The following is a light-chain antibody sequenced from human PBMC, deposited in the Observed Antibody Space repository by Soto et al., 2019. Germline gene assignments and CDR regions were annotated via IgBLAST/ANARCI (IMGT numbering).Light chain of an antibody. CDR2: DAS. Sequence: DIQMTQSPSSLSASVGDRVTITCQASQDISNYLNWYQQKTGKAPKLLIYDASNLETGVPARFSGSGSGTDFTFTISSLQPEDIATYYCQQYDNLPYTFGQGTKPEIK. V-gene: IGKV1-33*01. CDR1: QDISNY. J-gene: IGKJ2*01. CDR3: QQYDNLPYT.